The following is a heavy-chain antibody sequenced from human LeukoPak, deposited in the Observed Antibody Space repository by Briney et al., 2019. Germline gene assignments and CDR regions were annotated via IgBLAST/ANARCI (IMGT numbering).Heavy chain of an antibody. CDR3: ARVRRYSIGNDAFDI. CDR1: GSSISSGGYY. J-gene: IGHJ3*02. Sequence: SQTLSLTCTVSGSSISSGGYYWRWIRQHPGKGLEWIGYIYYSGSTYYNPSLKSRVTISVDTSKNQFSLKLSSVTAADTAVYYCARVRRYSIGNDAFDIWGQGTMVTVSS. CDR2: IYYSGST. D-gene: IGHD6-13*01. V-gene: IGHV4-31*03.